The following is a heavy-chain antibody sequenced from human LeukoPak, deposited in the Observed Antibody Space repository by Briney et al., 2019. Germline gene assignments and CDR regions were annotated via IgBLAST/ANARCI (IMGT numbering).Heavy chain of an antibody. V-gene: IGHV3-23*01. CDR3: ARERYFDY. CDR1: GFTFSTCA. J-gene: IGHJ4*02. CDR2: ISGGGRST. Sequence: GGSLRLSCAASGFTFSTCAMSWVRQAPGKGLEWVSTISGGGRSTDYADSVKGRFTISRNNPKNTLYLQMNSLRAEDTAVYYCARERYFDYWGQGTLVNVSS.